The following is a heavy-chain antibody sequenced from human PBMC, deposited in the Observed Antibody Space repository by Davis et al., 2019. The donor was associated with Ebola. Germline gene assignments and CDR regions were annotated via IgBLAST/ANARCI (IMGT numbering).Heavy chain of an antibody. J-gene: IGHJ4*02. CDR3: ASQGHKRNYLIHDY. D-gene: IGHD3-10*01. V-gene: IGHV5-51*01. CDR2: FHPGTSDL. CDR1: GYSFNTYW. Sequence: GESLKISCPASGYSFNTYWIGWVRQLPGKGLEWMGNFHPGTSDLKYSPSFQGQIIISVDRSIRTAYLEWRSLQSSDTAIYYCASQGHKRNYLIHDYWGQGTPVTVTS.